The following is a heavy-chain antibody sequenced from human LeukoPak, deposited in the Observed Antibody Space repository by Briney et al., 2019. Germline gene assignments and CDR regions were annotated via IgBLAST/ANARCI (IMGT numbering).Heavy chain of an antibody. J-gene: IGHJ4*02. CDR1: GGSFSGYY. Sequence: PSETLSLTCADYGGSFSGYYWSWIRQPPGKGLEWIGEINHSGSTNYNPSLKSRVTISVDTSKNQFSLKLSSVTAADTAVYYCARARRGYSYGYVDYWGQGTLVTVSS. V-gene: IGHV4-34*01. CDR2: INHSGST. CDR3: ARARRGYSYGYVDY. D-gene: IGHD5-18*01.